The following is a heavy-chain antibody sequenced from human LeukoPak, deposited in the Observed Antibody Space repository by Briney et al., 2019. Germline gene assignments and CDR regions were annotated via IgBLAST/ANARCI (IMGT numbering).Heavy chain of an antibody. CDR3: ARDNGGSWVVDAFDI. V-gene: IGHV1-69*13. D-gene: IGHD2-15*01. Sequence: SVKVSCKASGGTFSSYAISWVRQAPGQGLEWMGGMIPIFGTANYAQKFQGRVTITADESTSTAYMELSSLRSEDTAVYYCARDNGGSWVVDAFDIWGQGTMVTVSS. CDR2: MIPIFGTA. CDR1: GGTFSSYA. J-gene: IGHJ3*02.